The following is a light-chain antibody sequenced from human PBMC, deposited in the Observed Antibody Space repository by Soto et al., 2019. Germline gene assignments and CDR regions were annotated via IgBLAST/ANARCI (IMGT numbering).Light chain of an antibody. CDR1: QSLSSNY. CDR3: NQFGY. Sequence: EIVLTQSPGALSLSPGERAILSCRASQSLSSNYLAWYQQKPGQAPRLLIYATSSRATGIPDRFSASGSGTDCTLPISRLEPEDSGVYYCNQFGYFGGGTKVEIK. V-gene: IGKV3-20*01. CDR2: ATS. J-gene: IGKJ4*01.